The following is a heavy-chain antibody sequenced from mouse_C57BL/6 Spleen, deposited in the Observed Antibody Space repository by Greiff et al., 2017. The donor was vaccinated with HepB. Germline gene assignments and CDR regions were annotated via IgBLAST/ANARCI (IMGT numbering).Heavy chain of an antibody. CDR3: ARKVIYSGSSLDY. Sequence: VQLQQPGAELVKPGASVKLSCKASGYTFTSYWMHWVKQRPGQGLEWIGMIHPNSGSTNYNEKFKSKATLTVDKSSSTAYMQLISLTSADAAVSYCARKVIYSGSSLDYWGQGTTLTVSS. CDR1: GYTFTSYW. CDR2: IHPNSGST. D-gene: IGHD1-1*01. V-gene: IGHV1-64*01. J-gene: IGHJ2*01.